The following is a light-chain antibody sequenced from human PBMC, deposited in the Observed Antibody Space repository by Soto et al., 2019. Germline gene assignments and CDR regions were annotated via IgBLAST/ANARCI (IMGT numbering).Light chain of an antibody. CDR3: LQDYSYLT. CDR1: QGIRSD. Sequence: AIEMTQSPSSLSASVGDRVTITCRASQGIRSDLAWYQQRPGRAPKLVIYAASNLQNGVPSRFSGSGYGTDFTLTISSLQTEDFATYYCLQDYSYLTFGGGTKVEIK. J-gene: IGKJ4*01. CDR2: AAS. V-gene: IGKV1-6*01.